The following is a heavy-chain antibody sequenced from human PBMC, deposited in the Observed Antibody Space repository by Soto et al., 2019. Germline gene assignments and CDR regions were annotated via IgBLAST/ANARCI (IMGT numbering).Heavy chain of an antibody. V-gene: IGHV2-5*02. CDR2: IYWDDGR. CDR1: GFSLSTNGMG. Sequence: QVTLKATGPSLVQPTQTLTLTCTFSGFSLSTNGMGVGWIRQPPGKALEWLVIIYWDDGRRYNPSLRNRLTVTKDTSKNQVVLTLTDVDPVDTATYYCAQRRNLGAMIVLDPWGQGARVTVSS. CDR3: AQRRNLGAMIVLDP. J-gene: IGHJ5*02. D-gene: IGHD5-12*01.